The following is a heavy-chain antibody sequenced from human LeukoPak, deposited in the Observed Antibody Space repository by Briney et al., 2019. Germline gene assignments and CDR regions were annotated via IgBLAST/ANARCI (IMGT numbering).Heavy chain of an antibody. Sequence: GASVKVSCKASGYTFTSYGISWVRQAPGQGLEWMGWISAYNGNTNYAQKLQGRVTMTTDTSTSTAYMELRSLRSDDTAVYYCAREYSSSPKELLTGPWGQGTLVTVSS. V-gene: IGHV1-18*01. CDR1: GYTFTSYG. CDR3: AREYSSSPKELLTGP. D-gene: IGHD6-13*01. CDR2: ISAYNGNT. J-gene: IGHJ5*02.